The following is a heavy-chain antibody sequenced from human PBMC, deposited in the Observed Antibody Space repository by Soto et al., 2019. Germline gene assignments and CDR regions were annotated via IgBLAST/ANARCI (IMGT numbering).Heavy chain of an antibody. CDR1: GGSISRGGYY. CDR3: GRFGRGGYYYYGMDV. V-gene: IGHV4-31*03. D-gene: IGHD2-15*01. CDR2: IFYSGSP. J-gene: IGHJ6*02. Sequence: QVQLQESGPGLVKPSQTLSLTCTVSGGSISRGGYYWSWIRQHPGKGLEWIGYIFYSGSPSYNPSLTGRVTMSVDTATQQYSLNLSSVTAADTAVYFWGRFGRGGYYYYGMDVWGQGTTVTVPS.